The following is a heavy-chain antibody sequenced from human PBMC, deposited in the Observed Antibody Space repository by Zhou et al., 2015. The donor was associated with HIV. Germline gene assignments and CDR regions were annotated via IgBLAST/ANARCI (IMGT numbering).Heavy chain of an antibody. Sequence: QVQLVQSGTEVKKPGSSVKVSCRASGGTFSGSDISWVRQAPGQGLEWMGKIIPMFGIEDYAQKFRGRLTISADRSTSAAYMELSSLTSEDTAVYFCARGNMNHDYGLDLWGQGTKVIVS. D-gene: IGHD4/OR15-4a*01. V-gene: IGHV1-69*09. J-gene: IGHJ3*01. CDR2: IIPMFGIE. CDR3: ARGNMNHDYGLDL. CDR1: GGTFSGSD.